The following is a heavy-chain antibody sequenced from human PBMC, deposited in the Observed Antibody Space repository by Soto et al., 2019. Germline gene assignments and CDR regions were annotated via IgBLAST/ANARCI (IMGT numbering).Heavy chain of an antibody. D-gene: IGHD4-17*01. CDR1: GGTFSSHT. CDR3: ARPDFGDYWYFDI. Sequence: QDQLVQSGAEVKKPGSSVKVSCKASGGTFSSHTFSWVRQAPGQGLEWMGRIIPALGTATYAQKFQGRVTITADEAATTVYMELNSLRSEDTAVYYCARPDFGDYWYFDIWGRGTRVSVSS. V-gene: IGHV1-69*08. CDR2: IIPALGTA. J-gene: IGHJ2*01.